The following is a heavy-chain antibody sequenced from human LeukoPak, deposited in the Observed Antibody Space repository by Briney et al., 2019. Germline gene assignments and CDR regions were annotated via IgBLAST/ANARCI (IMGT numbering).Heavy chain of an antibody. D-gene: IGHD6-13*01. V-gene: IGHV3-33*01. CDR2: IWYDGTSK. Sequence: GGSLRLSCAASGFSLSAYGVHWVRQAPGRGLEWVAVIWYDGTSKDYADSVKGRFTFSRDNSKNTLYLQMNSLTVEDTAVYYCARSQSSSLIDYWGQGTLVTVSS. J-gene: IGHJ4*02. CDR3: ARSQSSSLIDY. CDR1: GFSLSAYG.